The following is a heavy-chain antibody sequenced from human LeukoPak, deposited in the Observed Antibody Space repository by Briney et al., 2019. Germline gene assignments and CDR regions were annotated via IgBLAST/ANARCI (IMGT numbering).Heavy chain of an antibody. V-gene: IGHV4-39*07. Sequence: SETLSLTCTVSSGSISTSNYYWGWVRQPPGKALEWIGNIFYSGSTYYSPSLKSRVTISVDKSKNQFSLKLSSVTAADTAVYYCARNIAAASIAFDYWGQGTLVTVSS. CDR1: SGSISTSNYY. CDR2: IFYSGST. CDR3: ARNIAAASIAFDY. J-gene: IGHJ4*02. D-gene: IGHD6-13*01.